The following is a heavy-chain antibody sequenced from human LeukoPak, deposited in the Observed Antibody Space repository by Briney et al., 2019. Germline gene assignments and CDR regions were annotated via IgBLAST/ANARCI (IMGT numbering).Heavy chain of an antibody. V-gene: IGHV3-43*02. J-gene: IGHJ6*02. CDR2: IKADGSGT. CDR1: GFNIGPYA. Sequence: GGSLRLSCAASGFNIGPYAMYWVRQGPGRGLEWVSDIKADGSGTFYSDSVRGRFTTSRDNSKNSLYLQMSSLTSDDTALYYCATWAFYPNLDVWGQGTTVAVSS. D-gene: IGHD2/OR15-2a*01. CDR3: ATWAFYPNLDV.